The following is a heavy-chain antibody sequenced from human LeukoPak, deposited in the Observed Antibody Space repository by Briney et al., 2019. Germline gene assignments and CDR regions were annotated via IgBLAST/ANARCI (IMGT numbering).Heavy chain of an antibody. D-gene: IGHD2-2*01. V-gene: IGHV3-23*01. CDR1: GFTFSSYA. CDR2: ISGSGGST. Sequence: PGGSLRLSCAASGFTFSSYAMSWVRQAPGKGLEWVSAISGSGGSTYYADSVKGRSTISRDNSKNTLYLQMNSLKTEDTAVYYCTTLIVVVPAAIRAYWGQGTLVTVSS. CDR3: TTLIVVVPAAIRAY. J-gene: IGHJ4*02.